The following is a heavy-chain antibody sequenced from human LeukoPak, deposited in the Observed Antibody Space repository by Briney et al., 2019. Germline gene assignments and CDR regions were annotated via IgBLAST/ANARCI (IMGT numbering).Heavy chain of an antibody. V-gene: IGHV3-23*01. J-gene: IGHJ4*02. D-gene: IGHD3-10*01. CDR2: ISGGTT. CDR1: GFTISSYG. Sequence: GGSLRLSCAASGFTISSYGMSWVRQAPGKGLEWVSSISGGTTYYADSVKGRFTISRDNSKNIVSLQMNSLRAEDTAMYYCATLGVRGAPYYFDYWGQGTLVTVSS. CDR3: ATLGVRGAPYYFDY.